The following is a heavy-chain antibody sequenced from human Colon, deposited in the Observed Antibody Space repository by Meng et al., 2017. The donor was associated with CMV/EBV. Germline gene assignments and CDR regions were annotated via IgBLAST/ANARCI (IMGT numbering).Heavy chain of an antibody. CDR2: SNPGGGT. D-gene: IGHD3-22*01. J-gene: IGHJ4*02. CDR3: AGAAYSYSSGDHI. CDR1: GHTITPYY. V-gene: IGHV1-46*01. Sequence: ASVKVSCKPSGHTITPYYIQWVRQAPGEGLEWMGMSNPGGGTTYAQKFQGRITMTRDTSPTTVYMELSSLRSDDTAVSSCAGAAYSYSSGDHIWGQGTLVTVSS.